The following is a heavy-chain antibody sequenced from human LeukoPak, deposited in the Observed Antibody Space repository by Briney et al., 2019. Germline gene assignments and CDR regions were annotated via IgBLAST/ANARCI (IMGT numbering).Heavy chain of an antibody. CDR1: GASLSTSY. Sequence: SETLSLTCTVSGASLSTSYWYWIRQPPGKGLEWIGYIHYSGDINYNPSLKSRVTISAYTSKNQLSLKLSSAPAADTAVYYCARVGCSGGSCYPDYWGQGTLVTVSS. J-gene: IGHJ4*02. V-gene: IGHV4-59*01. D-gene: IGHD2-15*01. CDR3: ARVGCSGGSCYPDY. CDR2: IHYSGDI.